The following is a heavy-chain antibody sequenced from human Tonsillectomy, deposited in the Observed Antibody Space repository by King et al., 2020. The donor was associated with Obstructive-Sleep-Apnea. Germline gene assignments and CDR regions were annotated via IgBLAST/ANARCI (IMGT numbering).Heavy chain of an antibody. CDR1: GFTFSSYA. CDR2: ISYDGSNK. Sequence: VQLVESGGGVVQPGRSLRLSCAASGFTFSSYAMHWVRQAPGKGLEWVAVISYDGSNKYYADSVKGRFTISRDNSKNTLYLQMNSLRAEDTAVYYCARGGYDILTDFQYFDYWGQGTLVTVSS. J-gene: IGHJ4*02. D-gene: IGHD3-9*01. CDR3: ARGGYDILTDFQYFDY. V-gene: IGHV3-30*04.